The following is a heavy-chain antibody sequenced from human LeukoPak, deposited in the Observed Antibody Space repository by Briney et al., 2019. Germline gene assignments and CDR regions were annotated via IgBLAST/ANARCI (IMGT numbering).Heavy chain of an antibody. J-gene: IGHJ5*02. CDR3: ARDPRYGSGQTWFDP. Sequence: ASVKVSCKASGYNFTSYYMHWVRQDPGQGLEWMGIINPSGGSTNYAQKLQDRVTMTRDTSTSTVYMELSSLRSEDTAVYYCARDPRYGSGQTWFDPWGQGTLVTVSS. V-gene: IGHV1-46*01. CDR2: INPSGGST. D-gene: IGHD3-10*01. CDR1: GYNFTSYY.